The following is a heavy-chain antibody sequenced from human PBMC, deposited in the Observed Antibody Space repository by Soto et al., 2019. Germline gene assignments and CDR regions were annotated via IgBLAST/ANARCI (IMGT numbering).Heavy chain of an antibody. Sequence: TSETLSLTYTVSGGSISSYYWSWIRQPPGKGLEWIGYIYYSGSTNYNPSLKSRVTISVDTSKNQFSLKLSSVTAADTSVYYCASTAYCSSTSCYYYMDVWGKGTSVTVSS. V-gene: IGHV4-59*12. CDR1: GGSISSYY. CDR3: ASTAYCSSTSCYYYMDV. D-gene: IGHD2-2*01. CDR2: IYYSGST. J-gene: IGHJ6*03.